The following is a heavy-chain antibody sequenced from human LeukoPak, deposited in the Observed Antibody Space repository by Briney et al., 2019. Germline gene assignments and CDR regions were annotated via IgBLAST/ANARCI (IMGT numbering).Heavy chain of an antibody. Sequence: ASVKVSCKASGYTFTSYGISWVRQAPGRGLEWMGWISAYNGNTNYAQKLQGRVTMTTDTSTSTAYMELRSLRSDDTAVYYCARAPTAQYCSGGSCYYEDYWGQGTLVTVSS. V-gene: IGHV1-18*01. CDR2: ISAYNGNT. CDR1: GYTFTSYG. CDR3: ARAPTAQYCSGGSCYYEDY. J-gene: IGHJ4*02. D-gene: IGHD2-15*01.